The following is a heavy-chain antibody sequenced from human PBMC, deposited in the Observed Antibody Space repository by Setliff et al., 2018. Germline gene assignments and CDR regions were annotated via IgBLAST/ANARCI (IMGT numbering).Heavy chain of an antibody. V-gene: IGHV5-51*01. CDR2: IFPGDSDT. D-gene: IGHD2-21*01. J-gene: IGHJ5*02. Sequence: GESLKISCKGSRYSFTSYWIAWVRQMPGKGLEWMGIIFPGDSDTRYSPSFQGQVTMSADTSINTAFLQWNNLKASDTAVYYCARRGERFFNWFDPWGQGTLVTVSS. CDR1: RYSFTSYW. CDR3: ARRGERFFNWFDP.